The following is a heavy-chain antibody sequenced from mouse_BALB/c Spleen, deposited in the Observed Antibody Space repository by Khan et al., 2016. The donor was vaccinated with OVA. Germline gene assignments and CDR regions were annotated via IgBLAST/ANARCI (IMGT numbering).Heavy chain of an antibody. V-gene: IGHV9-3-1*01. CDR3: ARVGNYWYFDG. CDR2: INTYTGEP. Sequence: QIQLVQSGPELKKPGETVKISCKASGYTFTNYGMPWVKQAPGKGLKWMGCINTYTGEPTYADDFKGRFAFSLETSATTASLQINNLKNEDTATYFCARVGNYWYFDGWGAGTTVTVSA. CDR1: GYTFTNYG. J-gene: IGHJ1*01. D-gene: IGHD2-1*01.